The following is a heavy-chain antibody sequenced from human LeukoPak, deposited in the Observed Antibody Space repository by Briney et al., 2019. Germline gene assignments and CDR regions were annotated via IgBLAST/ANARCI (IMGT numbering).Heavy chain of an antibody. Sequence: GGSLRLSCAASGFTFSSYAMSWVRQAPGKGLEWVSAISGSGGCTYYADSVRGRFTISRDNSKNTLYLQMNSLRVEDTAIYYCAKDQYSSGWYFDYWGQGTLVTVS. CDR2: ISGSGGCT. V-gene: IGHV3-23*01. CDR1: GFTFSSYA. D-gene: IGHD6-19*01. CDR3: AKDQYSSGWYFDY. J-gene: IGHJ4*02.